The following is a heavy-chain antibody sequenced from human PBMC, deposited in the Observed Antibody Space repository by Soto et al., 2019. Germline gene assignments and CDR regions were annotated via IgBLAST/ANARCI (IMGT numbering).Heavy chain of an antibody. CDR2: IIPIFGTA. CDR1: GGTFSSYA. D-gene: IGHD3-10*01. Sequence: QVQLVQSGAEVKKPGSSVKVSCKASGGTFSSYAISWVRQAPGQGLEWMGGIIPIFGTANYAQKFQGRVTINEDKFTSTAYMELRSLRSEDTVVYYCERDRLNTILPDRDDFDLRGQGTMVTVSS. J-gene: IGHJ3*01. V-gene: IGHV1-69*06. CDR3: ERDRLNTILPDRDDFDL.